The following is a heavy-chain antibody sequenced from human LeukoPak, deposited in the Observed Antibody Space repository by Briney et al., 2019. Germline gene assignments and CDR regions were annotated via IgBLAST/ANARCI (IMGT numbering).Heavy chain of an antibody. Sequence: PGGSLRLSCAASGFTFSNYFMHWVRQAPGKGLEWVADIASDGSHTFYVESVKGRFTISRDNSKSTLYLQMNSLRAEDTAVYFCARERQDTVIHSGAFDIWGQGTMVTVSS. J-gene: IGHJ3*02. CDR1: GFTFSNYF. V-gene: IGHV3-30*04. CDR2: IASDGSHT. D-gene: IGHD2-21*02. CDR3: ARERQDTVIHSGAFDI.